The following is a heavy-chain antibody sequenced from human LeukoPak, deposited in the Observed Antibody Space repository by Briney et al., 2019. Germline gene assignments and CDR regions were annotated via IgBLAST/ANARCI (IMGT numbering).Heavy chain of an antibody. Sequence: SETLSLTCAVYGGSFSGYYWSWIRQPPGKGLEWIGEINHSGSTNYNPSLKSRVTISVDTSKNQFSLKLSSVTAADTAVYYCARDRGGILSGWGQGTLVTVSS. J-gene: IGHJ4*02. CDR3: ARDRGGILSG. V-gene: IGHV4-34*01. CDR1: GGSFSGYY. D-gene: IGHD3-10*01. CDR2: INHSGST.